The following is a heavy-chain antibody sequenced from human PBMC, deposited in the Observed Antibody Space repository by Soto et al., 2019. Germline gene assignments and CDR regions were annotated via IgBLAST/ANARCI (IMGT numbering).Heavy chain of an antibody. J-gene: IGHJ4*02. D-gene: IGHD2-2*01. CDR1: GFAFNNYG. Sequence: GGSLRLSCTVSGFAFNNYGINWVRQAPGKGLEWVSSISKSDYTYYSDSVKGRSTISRDNAKNSVSLQMNTLRVEDTAVYYCAREDSIIIPAVSDCWGQGTLVTVSS. CDR3: AREDSIIIPAVSDC. V-gene: IGHV3-21*06. CDR2: ISKSDYT.